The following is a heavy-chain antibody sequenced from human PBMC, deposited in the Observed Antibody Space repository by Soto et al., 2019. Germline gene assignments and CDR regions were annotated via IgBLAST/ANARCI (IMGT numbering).Heavy chain of an antibody. Sequence: SETLSLTCTVSGGSVSSGSYYWSWIRQPPGKGLEWIGYIYYSGSTNYNPSLKSRVTISVDTSKNQFSLKLSSVTAADTAVYYCARDMGSRFGEPMDVWGQGTTVTVSS. CDR3: ARDMGSRFGEPMDV. CDR1: GGSVSSGSYY. D-gene: IGHD3-10*01. CDR2: IYYSGST. V-gene: IGHV4-61*01. J-gene: IGHJ6*02.